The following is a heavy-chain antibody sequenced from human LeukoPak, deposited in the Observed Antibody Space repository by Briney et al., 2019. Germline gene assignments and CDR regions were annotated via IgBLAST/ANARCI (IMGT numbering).Heavy chain of an antibody. CDR2: IRSKAYGGTT. CDR1: GFTFGDYA. J-gene: IGHJ4*02. V-gene: IGHV3-49*04. Sequence: GGSLRLSCTASGFTFGDYAMSWVRQAPGKGLEWVGFIRSKAYGGTTEYAASVEGRFTISRDDSKSIAYLQMNSLKTEDTAVYYCTRAREGYDILTGYFLWGQGTLVTVSS. CDR3: TRAREGYDILTGYFL. D-gene: IGHD3-9*01.